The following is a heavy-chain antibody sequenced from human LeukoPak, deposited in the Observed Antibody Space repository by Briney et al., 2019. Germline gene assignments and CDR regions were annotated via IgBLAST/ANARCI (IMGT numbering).Heavy chain of an antibody. J-gene: IGHJ4*02. V-gene: IGHV5-51*01. Sequence: GESLKISCKGSGNRFTSHWIGWVRQRSGKGLEWMGIIYPGDSDTRYNPSFQGQVTITADKSISTAYPQWSSLKASDTAVYYCAIAGDSTTGFYRGFSYWGQGTLVTVSS. D-gene: IGHD5-12*01. CDR2: IYPGDSDT. CDR1: GNRFTSHW. CDR3: AIAGDSTTGFYRGFSY.